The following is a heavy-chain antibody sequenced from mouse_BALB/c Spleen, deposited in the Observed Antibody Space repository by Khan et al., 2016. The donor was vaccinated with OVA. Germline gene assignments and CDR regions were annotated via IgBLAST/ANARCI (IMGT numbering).Heavy chain of an antibody. CDR1: GYSFTLYY. J-gene: IGHJ3*01. CDR3: ARGYDVFAS. Sequence: EVQLQQSGPDLVKPGASVKLSCKASGYSFTLYYMSWVKQSHGKSLEWIGSVNPNTDNINYNQEFKGKAILTVDKSSNTAYMELRSLTSEDSAVYFCARGYDVFASWGQGTLVTVSA. V-gene: IGHV1-26*01. CDR2: VNPNTDNI. D-gene: IGHD2-14*01.